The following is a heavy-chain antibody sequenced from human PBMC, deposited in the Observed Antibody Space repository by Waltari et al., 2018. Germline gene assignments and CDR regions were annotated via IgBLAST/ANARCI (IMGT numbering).Heavy chain of an antibody. Sequence: EMQLLESGGGLVQPGGSLRLSCAASGFTFSSYAMTWVRQAPGKGWEWVSAFGGSGDTYYADSVKGRFTSSRDNSKNTLYLQMNSLRAEDTAVYYCAKQRWLQMEGGYFDYWGQGTLVTVSS. CDR1: GFTFSSYA. D-gene: IGHD1-1*01. CDR3: AKQRWLQMEGGYFDY. J-gene: IGHJ4*02. V-gene: IGHV3-23*01. CDR2: FGGSGDT.